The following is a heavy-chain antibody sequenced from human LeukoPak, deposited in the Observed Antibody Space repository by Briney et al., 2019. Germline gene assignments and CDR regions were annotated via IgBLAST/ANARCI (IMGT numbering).Heavy chain of an antibody. CDR1: GYTFTSYD. CDR2: MNPNSGNT. D-gene: IGHD6-13*01. Sequence: ASVKVSCKASGYTFTSYDINWVRQATGQGLEWMGWMNPNSGNTGYAQKFQGRVTMTRNTSISTAYMELSSLRSEDTAVYYCARRSSSWPPRFDYWGQGTLVTVSS. J-gene: IGHJ4*02. CDR3: ARRSSSWPPRFDY. V-gene: IGHV1-8*01.